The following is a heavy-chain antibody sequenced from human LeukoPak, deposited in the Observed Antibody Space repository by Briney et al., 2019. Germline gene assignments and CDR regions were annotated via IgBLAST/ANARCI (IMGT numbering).Heavy chain of an antibody. CDR3: ARGYSHNSGGWLDP. V-gene: IGHV3-23*01. D-gene: IGHD5-12*01. CDR1: GGSFSGYY. J-gene: IGHJ5*02. CDR2: LTDSGDAT. Sequence: ETLSLTCAVYGGSFSGYYWSWVRQAPGTGLEWVGSLTDSGDATYYADSVKGRLTISRDNSNSTLYLHISGLRDEDTAVYYCARGYSHNSGGWLDPWGQGTLVTVSS.